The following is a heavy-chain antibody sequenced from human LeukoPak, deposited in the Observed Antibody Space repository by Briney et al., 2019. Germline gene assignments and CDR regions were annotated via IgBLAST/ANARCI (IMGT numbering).Heavy chain of an antibody. CDR3: ARYSVHDYGDYADYFDY. CDR2: IYYSGST. J-gene: IGHJ4*02. D-gene: IGHD4-17*01. Sequence: SETLSLTCTVSGGSISSSSYYWGWIRQPPGKGLEWIGSIYYSGSTYYSPSLKSRVTISVDTSKNQFSLKLSSVTAADTAVYYCARYSVHDYGDYADYFDYWGQGTLVTVSS. V-gene: IGHV4-39*01. CDR1: GGSISSSSYY.